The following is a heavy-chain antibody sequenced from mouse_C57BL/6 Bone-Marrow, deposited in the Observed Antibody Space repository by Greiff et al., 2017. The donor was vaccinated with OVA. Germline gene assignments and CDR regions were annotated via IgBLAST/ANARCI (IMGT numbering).Heavy chain of an antibody. D-gene: IGHD1-1*01. J-gene: IGHJ2*01. V-gene: IGHV1-82*01. Sequence: VQLQESGPELVKPGASVKISCKASGYAFSSSWMNWVKQRPGKGLEWIGRIYPGDGDTNYNGKFKGKATLTADKSSSTAYMQLSSLTSEDSAVYFCARGAGSRDYFDDWGQGTTLTVSS. CDR2: IYPGDGDT. CDR1: GYAFSSSW. CDR3: ARGAGSRDYFDD.